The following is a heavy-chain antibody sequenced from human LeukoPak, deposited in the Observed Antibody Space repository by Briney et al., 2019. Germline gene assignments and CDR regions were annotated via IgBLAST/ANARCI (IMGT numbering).Heavy chain of an antibody. J-gene: IGHJ4*02. Sequence: ASVKVSCKASGYTFTSYGISWVRQAPGQGLEWMGLISAYNGNTNYAQKLQGRVTMTTDTSTSTAYMELRSLRSDDTAVYYCARDLGELEWSYYFDYWGQGTLVTVSS. CDR2: ISAYNGNT. V-gene: IGHV1-18*01. CDR1: GYTFTSYG. D-gene: IGHD1-1*01. CDR3: ARDLGELEWSYYFDY.